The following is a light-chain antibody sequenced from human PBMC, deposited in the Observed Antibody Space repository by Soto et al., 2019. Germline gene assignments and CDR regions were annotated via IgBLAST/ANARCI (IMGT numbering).Light chain of an antibody. J-gene: IGKJ2*01. Sequence: EIVMTQSPATLSVSPGERATLSCRASQSITSELAWYQQKPGQPPRLLVYGASTRAPGVPARFTGSGSGSEFTLTINGLQSEDFAVYYCQQGHDWPLTFGQGTRLEI. CDR2: GAS. CDR3: QQGHDWPLT. CDR1: QSITSE. V-gene: IGKV3-15*01.